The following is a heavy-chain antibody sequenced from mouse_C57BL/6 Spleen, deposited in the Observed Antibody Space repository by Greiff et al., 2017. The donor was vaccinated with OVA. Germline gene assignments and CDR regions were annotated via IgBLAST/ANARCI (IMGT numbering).Heavy chain of an antibody. Sequence: EVMLVESGGGLVQPKGSLKLSCAASGFSFNTYAMNWVRQAPGKGLEWVARIRSKSNNYATYYADSVKDRFTISRDDSESMLYLQMNNLKTEDTAMYYCVRLSSYYFDYWGQGTTLTVSS. D-gene: IGHD3-1*01. CDR2: IRSKSNNYAT. CDR3: VRLSSYYFDY. CDR1: GFSFNTYA. J-gene: IGHJ2*01. V-gene: IGHV10-1*01.